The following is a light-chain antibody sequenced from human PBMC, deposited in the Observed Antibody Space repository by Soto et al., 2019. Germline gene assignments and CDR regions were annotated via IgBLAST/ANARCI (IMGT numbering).Light chain of an antibody. Sequence: DIQMTQSPSTLSGSVGDRVTITCRASQTFSSWLAWYQQKPGKAPKLLIYKASSLESGVPSRFSGSGSGTEFTLTISSLQPDDFATYYCQQYNSYSRTFGQGTKVDI. CDR1: QTFSSW. J-gene: IGKJ1*01. V-gene: IGKV1-5*03. CDR3: QQYNSYSRT. CDR2: KAS.